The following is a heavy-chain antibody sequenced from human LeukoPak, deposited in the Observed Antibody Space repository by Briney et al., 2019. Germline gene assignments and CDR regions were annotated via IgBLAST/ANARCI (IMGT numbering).Heavy chain of an antibody. CDR3: TKRTGVTELHFDH. V-gene: IGHV3-23*01. CDR1: GFTFSNYI. D-gene: IGHD1-7*01. Sequence: GGSLRLSCAAAGFTFSNYIMGWVRQAPGRGLEWVSAINEGGDGADYADSVKGQFTISRDNSKNTAYLEMNSLRAEDTAVYYCTKRTGVTELHFDHWGQGTLVTVSS. CDR2: INEGGDGA. J-gene: IGHJ4*02.